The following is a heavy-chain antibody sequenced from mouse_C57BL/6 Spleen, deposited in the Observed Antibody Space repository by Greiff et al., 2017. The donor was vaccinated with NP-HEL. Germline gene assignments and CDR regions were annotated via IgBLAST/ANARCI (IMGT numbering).Heavy chain of an antibody. CDR3: ALTGTFGY. CDR2: ISYDGSN. D-gene: IGHD4-1*01. CDR1: GYSITSGYY. V-gene: IGHV3-6*01. Sequence: EVKLVESGPGLVKPSQSLSLTCSVTGYSITSGYYWNWLRQFPGNKLEWMGYISYDGSNNYNPSLKNRISITRDTSKNQFFLKLNSVTTEDTATYYCALTGTFGYWGQGTTLTVSS. J-gene: IGHJ2*01.